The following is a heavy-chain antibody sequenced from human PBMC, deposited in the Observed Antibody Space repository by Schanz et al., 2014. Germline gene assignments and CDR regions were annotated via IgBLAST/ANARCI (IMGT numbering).Heavy chain of an antibody. CDR2: IYSSGST. J-gene: IGHJ6*02. CDR3: ARAQGVIRLYYGVDV. Sequence: EVQLLESGGGLAQPGGSLRLACAASGFTFSSYAMHWVRQAPGKGLEWVSTIYSSGSTYYADSVRGRFTISRDNSMNTVYLQMNSLRSGDAAVYYCARAQGVIRLYYGVDVWGQGTTVTVSS. V-gene: IGHV3-66*02. CDR1: GFTFSSYA. D-gene: IGHD3-10*01.